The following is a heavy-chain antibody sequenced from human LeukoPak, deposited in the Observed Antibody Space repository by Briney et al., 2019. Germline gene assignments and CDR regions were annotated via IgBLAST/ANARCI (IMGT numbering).Heavy chain of an antibody. J-gene: IGHJ4*02. CDR2: ISGSSSTI. CDR1: GFTFSSYS. CDR3: ASRYCSGGSCYFVY. Sequence: GGSLRLSCAASGFTFSSYSMNWVRQAPGKGLEWVSYISGSSSTIYYADSVKGRFTISRDNAKNSLYLQMNSLRDEDTAVYYCASRYCSGGSCYFVYWGQGTLVTVSS. V-gene: IGHV3-48*02. D-gene: IGHD2-15*01.